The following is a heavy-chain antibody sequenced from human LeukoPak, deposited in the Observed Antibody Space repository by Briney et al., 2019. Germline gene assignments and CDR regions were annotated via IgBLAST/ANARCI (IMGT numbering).Heavy chain of an antibody. CDR2: IWYDGSNK. Sequence: PGRSLRLSCAASGFTFSSYGMHWVRQAPGKGLEWVAVIWYDGSNKYYADSVKGRFTISRDNSKNTLYLQMNSVRAEDTAVYYCARVRIPYNWNVPDYWGQGTLVTVSS. J-gene: IGHJ4*02. CDR1: GFTFSSYG. V-gene: IGHV3-33*01. D-gene: IGHD1-20*01. CDR3: ARVRIPYNWNVPDY.